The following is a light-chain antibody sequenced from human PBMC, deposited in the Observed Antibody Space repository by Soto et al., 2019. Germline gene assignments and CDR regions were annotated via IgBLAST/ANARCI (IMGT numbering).Light chain of an antibody. J-gene: IGLJ1*01. CDR1: SCDVGAYHF. V-gene: IGLV2-14*01. Sequence: QSALTQPASVSGSPGQSITISCTGSSCDVGAYHFVSWYQHHPGKAPKLILYEVTARPSGVSSRFSGSKSGNTASLTISGLQADDEANYYCSSYTSSNTPYVFGTGTKVTVL. CDR2: EVT. CDR3: SSYTSSNTPYV.